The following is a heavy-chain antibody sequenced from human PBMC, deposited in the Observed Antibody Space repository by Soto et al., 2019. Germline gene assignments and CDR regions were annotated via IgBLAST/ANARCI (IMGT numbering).Heavy chain of an antibody. V-gene: IGHV4-59*02. CDR2: IFNSGTT. CDR3: AGGRQWLAFDY. J-gene: IGHJ4*02. CDR1: SGSVKSFY. D-gene: IGHD6-19*01. Sequence: SDTLSLTCTVSSGSVKSFYWSWIRQAPGKGLEYIGCIFNSGTTNYSPSLRSRVTIAEDTSRNQVSLKLSSMTAADTAVYYCAGGRQWLAFDYWGQGALVTVS.